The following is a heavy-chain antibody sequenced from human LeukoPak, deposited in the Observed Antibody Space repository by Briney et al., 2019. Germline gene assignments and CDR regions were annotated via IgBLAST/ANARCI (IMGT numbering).Heavy chain of an antibody. V-gene: IGHV4-38-2*02. CDR3: VRGPYGSGISNWFDP. CDR1: GYSISSGYY. Sequence: SETLSLTCTVSGYSISSGYYWGWIRQPPGKGLEWIGSIYHSGSTYYNPSLKSRDTISVDTSKNQFSLKLTSVTAADTAVYYCVRGPYGSGISNWFDPWGQGTQVIVSS. J-gene: IGHJ5*02. D-gene: IGHD3-10*01. CDR2: IYHSGST.